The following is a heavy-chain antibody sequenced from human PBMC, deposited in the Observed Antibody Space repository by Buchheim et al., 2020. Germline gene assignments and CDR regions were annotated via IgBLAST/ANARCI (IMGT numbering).Heavy chain of an antibody. CDR1: GGSFSGYY. CDR2: INHSGST. V-gene: IGHV4-34*01. J-gene: IGHJ4*02. Sequence: QVQLQQWGAGLLKPSETLSLTCAVYGGSFSGYYWSWIRQPPGKGLEWIGEINHSGSTNSNPSLKSRVTISVDTSKNQFSLNLSSVTAADTAVYYCATGRDYCSSTSCYYYWGQGTL. CDR3: ATGRDYCSSTSCYYY. D-gene: IGHD2-2*01.